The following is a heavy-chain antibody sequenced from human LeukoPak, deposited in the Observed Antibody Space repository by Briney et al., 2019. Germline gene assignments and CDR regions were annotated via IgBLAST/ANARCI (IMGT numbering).Heavy chain of an antibody. Sequence: GGSLRLSCAASGFTFSSYSMNWVRQAPGKGLEWVSSISSSSSYIYYADSVKGRFTISRDNAKNSLYLQMNSLRAEDTAVYYCARGPFNAYSSSWYIGWFDPWGQGTLVTVSS. CDR1: GFTFSSYS. D-gene: IGHD6-13*01. CDR3: ARGPFNAYSSSWYIGWFDP. V-gene: IGHV3-21*01. J-gene: IGHJ5*02. CDR2: ISSSSSYI.